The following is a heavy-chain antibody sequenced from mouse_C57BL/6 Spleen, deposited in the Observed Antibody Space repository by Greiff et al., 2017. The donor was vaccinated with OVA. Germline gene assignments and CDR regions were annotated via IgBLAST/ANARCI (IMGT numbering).Heavy chain of an antibody. Sequence: QVQLQQSGAELVKPGASVKISCKASGYAFSSYWMNWVKQRPGKGLEWIGQIYPGDGDTNYNGKFKGKATLTADKSSSTAYMQLSSLTSEDSAVYICARERTMVKVFDYWGQGTTLTVSS. V-gene: IGHV1-80*01. J-gene: IGHJ2*01. CDR3: ARERTMVKVFDY. CDR1: GYAFSSYW. D-gene: IGHD2-2*01. CDR2: IYPGDGDT.